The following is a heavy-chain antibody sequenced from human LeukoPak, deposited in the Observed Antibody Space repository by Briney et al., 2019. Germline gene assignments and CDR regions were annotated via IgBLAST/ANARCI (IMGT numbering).Heavy chain of an antibody. V-gene: IGHV1-2*02. Sequence: EASVKVSCTASGYTFTGYYLHWVRQAPGQGLEWMGWIKPNGGGTNYAQKFRGRVTMTRDTSISTAYMELSRLRSDDTAMYYCARVLTDPNWFDPWGQGTLVTVSS. D-gene: IGHD2/OR15-2a*01. J-gene: IGHJ5*02. CDR3: ARVLTDPNWFDP. CDR1: GYTFTGYY. CDR2: IKPNGGGT.